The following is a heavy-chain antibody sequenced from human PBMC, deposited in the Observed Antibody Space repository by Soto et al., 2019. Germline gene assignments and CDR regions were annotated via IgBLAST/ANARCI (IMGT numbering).Heavy chain of an antibody. CDR1: GFTFSSYG. Sequence: QVQLVESGGGVVQPGRSLRLSCAASGFTFSSYGMHWVRQAPGKGLEWGAVIWKDGSNKYYADSVKGRFTISRDNSKNTLYLQMNSLRAEDTAVYYCARDVADIVVVVAATRVGGMDVWGQGTTVTVSS. D-gene: IGHD2-15*01. CDR2: IWKDGSNK. CDR3: ARDVADIVVVVAATRVGGMDV. J-gene: IGHJ6*02. V-gene: IGHV3-33*01.